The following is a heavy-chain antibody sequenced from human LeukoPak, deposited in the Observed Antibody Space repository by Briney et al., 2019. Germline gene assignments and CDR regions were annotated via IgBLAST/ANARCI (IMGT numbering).Heavy chain of an antibody. CDR3: AKDLFDYGDYGSNDAFDS. Sequence: GGSLRLSCAASGFTFSTYGMHWVRQAPGKGLEWVAVIWYDGSNKYYGDSVKGRFTISRDDSKNTLYLQMNSLRAEDTAVYYCAKDLFDYGDYGSNDAFDSWGQGTMVTVSS. D-gene: IGHD4-17*01. J-gene: IGHJ3*02. CDR1: GFTFSTYG. V-gene: IGHV3-33*06. CDR2: IWYDGSNK.